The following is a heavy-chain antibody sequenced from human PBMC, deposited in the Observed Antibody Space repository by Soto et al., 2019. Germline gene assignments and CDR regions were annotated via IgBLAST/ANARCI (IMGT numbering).Heavy chain of an antibody. J-gene: IGHJ6*02. CDR2: IDVHGGRT. CDR1: GFTLSTYW. Sequence: GGSLRLSCAASGFTLSTYWMHWVRQTPEKRLVWVSRIDVHGGRTDYADSVKGRFSISRDTAKNTLSLEMNSLRAEDTAVYYCARGGSGDYGDFCGIDVWGQGTPVTISS. CDR3: ARGGSGDYGDFCGIDV. D-gene: IGHD4-17*01. V-gene: IGHV3-74*01.